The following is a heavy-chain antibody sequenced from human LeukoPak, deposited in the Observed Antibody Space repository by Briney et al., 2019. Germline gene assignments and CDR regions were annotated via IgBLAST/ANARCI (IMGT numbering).Heavy chain of an antibody. CDR1: GGTFSSYA. J-gene: IGHJ6*03. D-gene: IGHD2-8*01. Sequence: SVKVSCKASGGTFSSYAISWVRQAPRQGLEWMGGIIPIFGTANYAQKFQGRVTITTDESTSTAYMELSSLRSEDTAVYYCARDTNGVNVGDYYYYMDVWGKGTTVTVSS. CDR3: ARDTNGVNVGDYYYYMDV. CDR2: IIPIFGTA. V-gene: IGHV1-69*05.